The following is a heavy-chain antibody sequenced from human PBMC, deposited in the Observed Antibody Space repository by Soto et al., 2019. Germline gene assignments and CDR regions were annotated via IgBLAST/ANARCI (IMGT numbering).Heavy chain of an antibody. CDR2: IIPTFGAA. D-gene: IGHD5-12*01. CDR3: ARGFSGYYSSLDY. V-gene: IGHV1-69*01. CDR1: GGSFSSDA. Sequence: QVHLVQSGAEVKRPGSSVKVYCEASGGSFSSDAITWVRQVPGQGLEWMGGIIPTFGAANYGRQFQGRVTISADESTRTVYMELSSLRFDDTAVYYCARGFSGYYSSLDYWGQGTLVTVSS. J-gene: IGHJ4*02.